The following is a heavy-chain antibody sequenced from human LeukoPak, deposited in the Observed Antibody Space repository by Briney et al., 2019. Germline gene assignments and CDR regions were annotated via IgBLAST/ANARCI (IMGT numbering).Heavy chain of an antibody. D-gene: IGHD3-10*01. CDR1: GFTFSSYT. Sequence: GGSLRLSCAASGFTFSSYTMNWVRQAPGKGLEWVSSISSTSIYIYYADSLKGRFTISRDNAKNSLYLHMNSLRAEDTAVYYCASGFPSDYWGQGTLVTVSS. CDR3: ASGFPSDY. V-gene: IGHV3-21*01. CDR2: ISSTSIYI. J-gene: IGHJ4*02.